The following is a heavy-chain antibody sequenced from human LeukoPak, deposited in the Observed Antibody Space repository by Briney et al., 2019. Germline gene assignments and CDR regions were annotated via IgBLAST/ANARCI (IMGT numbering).Heavy chain of an antibody. J-gene: IGHJ5*02. CDR3: ARDQKVRGVISNWFDP. D-gene: IGHD3-10*01. V-gene: IGHV1-2*02. CDR2: INPNSGGT. CDR1: GYTFTGYY. Sequence: GASVKVSCKASGYTFTGYYMHWVRQAPGQGLEWMGWINPNSGGTNYGQKFQGRVTMTRDTSISTAYMELSRLRSDDTAVYYCARDQKVRGVISNWFDPWGQGTLVTVSS.